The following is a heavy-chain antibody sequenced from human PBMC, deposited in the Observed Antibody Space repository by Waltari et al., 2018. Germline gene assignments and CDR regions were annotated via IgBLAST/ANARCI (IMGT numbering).Heavy chain of an antibody. Sequence: EIQLLESGGGLVQPGGSLRLSCAASGFTFSSYIMNWVGQAPGNRLWGVRTIGGSGDDTYYSDSVKGRFTISRDNAKNTLNLQMNSLRAEDTAVYYCAKDADGTYFLTLASDIWGQGTMVTVSS. CDR3: AKDADGTYFLTLASDI. J-gene: IGHJ3*02. D-gene: IGHD1-26*01. V-gene: IGHV3-23*01. CDR2: IGGSGDDT. CDR1: GFTFSSYI.